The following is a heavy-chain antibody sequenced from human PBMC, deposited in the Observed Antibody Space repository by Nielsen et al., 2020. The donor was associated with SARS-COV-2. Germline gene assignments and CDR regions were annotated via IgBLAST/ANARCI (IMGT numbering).Heavy chain of an antibody. J-gene: IGHJ3*02. Sequence: GESLKISCAASGFTFSDYYMSWVRQAPGKGLEWVANIKQDGSEKYYVDSVKGRFTISRDNAKNSLYLQMNSLRAEDTAVYYCAREQSYSSGWYKTDAFDIWGQGTMVTVSS. CDR1: GFTFSDYY. V-gene: IGHV3-7*03. D-gene: IGHD6-19*01. CDR2: IKQDGSEK. CDR3: AREQSYSSGWYKTDAFDI.